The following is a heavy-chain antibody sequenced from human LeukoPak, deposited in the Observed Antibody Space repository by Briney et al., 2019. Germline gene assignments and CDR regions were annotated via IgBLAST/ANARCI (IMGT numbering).Heavy chain of an antibody. CDR2: MNPNSGNT. J-gene: IGHJ5*02. Sequence: ASVKVSCKASGYTFTSYDINWVRQATGQGLEWMGWMNPNSGNTGYAQKFQGRVTMTRNTSISTAYMELSSLRSEDTAVYYCARGRRDLSSWDAVAWFDPWGQGTLVTVSS. V-gene: IGHV1-8*01. D-gene: IGHD6-13*01. CDR3: ARGRRDLSSWDAVAWFDP. CDR1: GYTFTSYD.